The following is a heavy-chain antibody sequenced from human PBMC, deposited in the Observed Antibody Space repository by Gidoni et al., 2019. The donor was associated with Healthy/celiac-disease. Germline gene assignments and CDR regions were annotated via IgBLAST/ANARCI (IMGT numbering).Heavy chain of an antibody. D-gene: IGHD3-22*01. V-gene: IGHV4-34*01. J-gene: IGHJ4*02. CDR2: SNHSGST. Sequence: QVQLQQWGAGLLKPSETLSLTCAVYGGSFSGYSWSWIRQPPGKGLEWIGESNHSGSTNYNPSLKSRVTISVDTSKNQFSLKLSSVTAADTAVYYCARLVRGTMIVGGVGGFDYWGQGTLVTVSS. CDR1: GGSFSGYS. CDR3: ARLVRGTMIVGGVGGFDY.